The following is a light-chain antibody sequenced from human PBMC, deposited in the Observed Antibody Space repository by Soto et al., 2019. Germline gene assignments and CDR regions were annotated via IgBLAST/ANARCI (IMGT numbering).Light chain of an antibody. J-gene: IGKJ1*01. Sequence: EIVMTQSPATLSVSPGERATLSCRASQSVSSNLAWYQQKPGQAPRLLIYGAFTRATGFPAGFSGSGSGTEFTLTISSLQSEDFAVYYCQQYNDWPRTFGQGTKVEIK. CDR3: QQYNDWPRT. CDR1: QSVSSN. CDR2: GAF. V-gene: IGKV3-15*01.